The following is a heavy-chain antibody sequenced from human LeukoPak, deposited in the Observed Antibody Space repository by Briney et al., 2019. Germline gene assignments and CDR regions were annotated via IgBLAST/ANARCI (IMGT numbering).Heavy chain of an antibody. CDR1: SGSVSNTNYY. CDR2: VSHSGST. V-gene: IGHV4-39*01. D-gene: IGHD3-10*01. Sequence: SSETLSLTCTVSSGSVSNTNYYWAWVRQPPGKGLEWIGSVSHSGSTYYNPSLKSRVSTSVDTSKNQFSLNLRSVIAADTAVFYCASQVVRGVICRFDAWGQGTLVTVSS. J-gene: IGHJ5*02. CDR3: ASQVVRGVICRFDA.